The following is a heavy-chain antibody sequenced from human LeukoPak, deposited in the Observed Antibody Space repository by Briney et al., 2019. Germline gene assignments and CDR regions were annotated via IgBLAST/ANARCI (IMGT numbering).Heavy chain of an antibody. Sequence: ASVKVSCKASGYTFNRHSIMWVRQAPGQGLEWMGWISAYNGDTNYAQNLQGRVTMTTDTSTSTAYMELRSLRSDDTAVYYCARDPSNTAGYYFYMDVWGKGTTVTVSS. J-gene: IGHJ6*03. V-gene: IGHV1-18*01. CDR3: ARDPSNTAGYYFYMDV. CDR2: ISAYNGDT. CDR1: GYTFNRHS. D-gene: IGHD2-8*01.